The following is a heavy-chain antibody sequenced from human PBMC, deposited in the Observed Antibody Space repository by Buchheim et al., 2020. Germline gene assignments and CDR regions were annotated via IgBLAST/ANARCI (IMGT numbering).Heavy chain of an antibody. CDR1: GFTFSSYA. CDR3: AKERGSWRTINSNWFDP. CDR2: ISGSGGST. D-gene: IGHD1-14*01. J-gene: IGHJ5*02. V-gene: IGHV3-23*01. Sequence: EVQLLESGGGLVQPGGSLRLSCAASGFTFSSYAMSWVRQAPGKGLEWVSAISGSGGSTYYADSVKGRVTISRDNFKKTLCLQMNSLRAEDTAVYYCAKERGSWRTINSNWFDPWGQGTL.